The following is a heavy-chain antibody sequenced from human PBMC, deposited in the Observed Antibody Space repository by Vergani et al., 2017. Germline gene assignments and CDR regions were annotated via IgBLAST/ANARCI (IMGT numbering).Heavy chain of an antibody. V-gene: IGHV4-30-2*01. CDR3: ARASLRALVGYYYYMDV. CDR2: VYYSGTT. D-gene: IGHD3-16*02. CDR1: GDAISRDTYS. J-gene: IGHJ6*03. Sequence: QLQLQESDSRLVNPSQTLSLTCTLSGDAISRDTYSWNWVRQPPGKPLEWIGSVYYSGTTYYTPSLGGRVTMSIDKSKNHFSLTLTSVTAADSAFYFCARASLRALVGYYYYMDVWGKGKTVVVSS.